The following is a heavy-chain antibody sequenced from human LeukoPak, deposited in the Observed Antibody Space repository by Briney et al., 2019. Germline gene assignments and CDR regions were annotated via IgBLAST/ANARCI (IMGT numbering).Heavy chain of an antibody. CDR1: GGSISSGTYY. CDR3: ARVERYSGSFDT. Sequence: SETLSLTCTVSGGSISSGTYYWGWIRQPPGKGLEWIGSVYYGGTTYYSPSLKSRVTISIDTSNNQFSLRLSSVTAADTAVFFCARVERYSGSFDTWGQGSLVTVSS. V-gene: IGHV4-39*07. CDR2: VYYGGTT. J-gene: IGHJ4*02. D-gene: IGHD1-26*01.